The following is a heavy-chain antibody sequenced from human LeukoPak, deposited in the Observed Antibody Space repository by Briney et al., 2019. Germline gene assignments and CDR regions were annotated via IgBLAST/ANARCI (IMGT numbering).Heavy chain of an antibody. J-gene: IGHJ4*02. Sequence: GGSLRLSCAASGFTFSSYAMSWVRQPPGKGREWVSAMSGSGGSTYYADSVEGRFTISRDNSKNTLYLQMNSLRAEDTAVYYCAKDGLTFGGVIVAYEPYWGQGTLVTVSS. CDR3: AKDGLTFGGVIVAYEPY. CDR2: MSGSGGST. D-gene: IGHD3-16*02. V-gene: IGHV3-23*01. CDR1: GFTFSSYA.